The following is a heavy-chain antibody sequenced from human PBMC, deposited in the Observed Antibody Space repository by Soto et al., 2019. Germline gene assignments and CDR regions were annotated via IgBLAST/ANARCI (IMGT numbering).Heavy chain of an antibody. CDR3: AREIGSWFDP. CDR2: IYYSGST. J-gene: IGHJ5*02. CDR1: GGSVSSGSYY. V-gene: IGHV4-61*01. Sequence: SETLSLTCTVSGGSVSSGSYYWSWIRQPPGKGLEWIGYIYYSGSTNYNSSLKSRVTISVDTSKNQFSLKLSSVTAADTAVYYCAREIGSWFDPWGQGTLVTVSS.